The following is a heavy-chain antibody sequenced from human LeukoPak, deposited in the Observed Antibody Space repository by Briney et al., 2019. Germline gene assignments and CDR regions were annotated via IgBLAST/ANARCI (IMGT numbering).Heavy chain of an antibody. Sequence: GESLKISCKGSGYSFTSYWIGWVRQMPGKGLEWMGIIYPGDSDTGYSPSFQGQVTISADKSISTAYLQWSSLKASDTAMYYCARRRGIAVAGTYYFDYWGQGTLVTVSS. CDR3: ARRRGIAVAGTYYFDY. V-gene: IGHV5-51*01. CDR2: IYPGDSDT. J-gene: IGHJ4*02. D-gene: IGHD6-19*01. CDR1: GYSFTSYW.